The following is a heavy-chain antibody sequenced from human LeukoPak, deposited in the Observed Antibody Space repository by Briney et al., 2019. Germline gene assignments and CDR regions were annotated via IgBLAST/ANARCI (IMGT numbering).Heavy chain of an antibody. V-gene: IGHV4-34*01. CDR3: ASRGFDP. CDR1: GGSFSGYY. J-gene: IGHJ5*02. CDR2: INHSGST. Sequence: SESLCLTCAAYGGSFSGYYWSWIRQPPGKGLEWIGEINHSGSTNYNPSLKRRVSISVDTSKKQFSLKLSSVTAADTAVYYCASRGFDPWGQGTLVTVSS.